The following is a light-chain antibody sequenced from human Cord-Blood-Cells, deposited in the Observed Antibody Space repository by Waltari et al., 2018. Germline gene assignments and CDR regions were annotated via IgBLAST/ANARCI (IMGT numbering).Light chain of an antibody. CDR2: GAS. Sequence: EIVMTQSPATLSVSPGERATLSCRASQSVSSNLAWYQQKPGQARRLLIYGASTRATGIPARFSGSGSGTEFTLTISSLQSEDFAVYYCQQYNNWPITFGQGTRLEIK. CDR1: QSVSSN. V-gene: IGKV3-15*01. CDR3: QQYNNWPIT. J-gene: IGKJ5*01.